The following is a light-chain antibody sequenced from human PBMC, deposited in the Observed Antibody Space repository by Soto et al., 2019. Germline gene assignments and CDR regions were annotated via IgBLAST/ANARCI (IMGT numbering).Light chain of an antibody. V-gene: IGKV2-28*01. CDR2: LGS. J-gene: IGKJ2*01. Sequence: VMTQSPASLPVTPGEPASISCRSSQRLLHSNGYHFLDWYLQKPGQSPQLLIYLGSYRASGGPDRVSGSGAGTDFTLEISRVEAEDVGVYYCMQALQTPYTFGQGTKLEIK. CDR3: MQALQTPYT. CDR1: QRLLHSNGYHF.